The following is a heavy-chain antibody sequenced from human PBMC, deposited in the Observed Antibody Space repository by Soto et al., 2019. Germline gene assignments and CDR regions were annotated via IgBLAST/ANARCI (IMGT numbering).Heavy chain of an antibody. D-gene: IGHD2-2*01. CDR3: SIGSWSAETFDV. V-gene: IGHV1-69*02. CDR1: GGTFSTYT. Sequence: QVHLEQSGAEVKKPGSSVKVSCKAAGGTFSTYTLIWVRQGPGQGLEWMGRIIPMLTVTNSAQKFQGRVTLTADKSTSTAFMEMTSLTSDDTAVYDCSIGSWSAETFDVWGQGTKVSVSS. CDR2: IIPMLTVT. J-gene: IGHJ3*01.